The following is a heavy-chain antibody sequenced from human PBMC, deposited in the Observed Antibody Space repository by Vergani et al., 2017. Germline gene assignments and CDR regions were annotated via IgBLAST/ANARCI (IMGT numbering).Heavy chain of an antibody. Sequence: EVQLVESGGGIVQPGGSLRLSCLASGFSFRNAWMNWVRRTPGKGLEWVGRIKSTFDRGTTDYAGAGKGRFTISRDDSKNTLFLQMNGLKTEDIGVYYCTTDPRYCGDGSCYWLRDHHYYGRDVWGQGTTVTVSS. V-gene: IGHV3-15*07. J-gene: IGHJ6*02. CDR2: IKSTFDRGTT. CDR1: GFSFRNAW. D-gene: IGHD2-21*01. CDR3: TTDPRYCGDGSCYWLRDHHYYGRDV.